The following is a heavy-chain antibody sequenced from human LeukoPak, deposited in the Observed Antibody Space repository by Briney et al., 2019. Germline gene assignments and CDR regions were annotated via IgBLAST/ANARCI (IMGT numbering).Heavy chain of an antibody. D-gene: IGHD3-22*01. Sequence: ASVKVSCKVSGYTLTELSMHWVRQAPGKGLEWMGGFDPEDGETIYAQKFQGRVTMTEDTSTDTAYMELSSLRSEDTAVYYCATNRGYYDSSGYRDYWGQGTLVTVYS. J-gene: IGHJ4*02. CDR2: FDPEDGET. CDR3: ATNRGYYDSSGYRDY. CDR1: GYTLTELS. V-gene: IGHV1-24*01.